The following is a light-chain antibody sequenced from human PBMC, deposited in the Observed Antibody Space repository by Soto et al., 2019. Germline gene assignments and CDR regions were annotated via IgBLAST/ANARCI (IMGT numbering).Light chain of an antibody. CDR2: AAS. Sequence: DIQLTQSPASLSASVGDRVTIPCRASRGISSYLAWYQQKPGKAPKLLIYAASTLHTGVPSRFSGSGSGTEFTLTISSLQPEDFATYYCQQLTSYLITFGQGTRLEI. CDR3: QQLTSYLIT. CDR1: RGISSY. J-gene: IGKJ5*01. V-gene: IGKV1-9*01.